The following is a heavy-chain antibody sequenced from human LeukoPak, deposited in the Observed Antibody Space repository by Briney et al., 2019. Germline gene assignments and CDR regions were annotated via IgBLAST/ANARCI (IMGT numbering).Heavy chain of an antibody. CDR3: AHHITMVRGVIITKQFDP. D-gene: IGHD3-10*01. J-gene: IGHJ5*02. Sequence: SGPTLVKPTQTLTLTCTFSGFSLSTSGVGVGWIRQPPGKALEWLALIYWNDDKRYSPSLKSRLTITKDTSKNQVVLTMTNMDPVDTATYYCAHHITMVRGVIITKQFDPWGQGTLVTVSS. V-gene: IGHV2-5*01. CDR1: GFSLSTSGVG. CDR2: IYWNDDK.